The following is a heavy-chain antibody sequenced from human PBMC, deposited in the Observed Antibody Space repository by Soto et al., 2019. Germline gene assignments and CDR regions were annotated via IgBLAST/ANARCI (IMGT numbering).Heavy chain of an antibody. V-gene: IGHV1-8*01. D-gene: IGHD3-16*02. CDR2: MNPNSGNT. J-gene: IGHJ6*03. CDR3: ARSCMITFGGVIVPYYYYYMDV. CDR1: GYTFTSYD. Sequence: ASVKVSCKASGYTFTSYDINWVRQATGQGLEWMGWMNPNSGNTGYAQKFQGRVTMTRNTSISTAYMELSSLRSEDTAVYYCARSCMITFGGVIVPYYYYYMDVWGKGTTVTVSS.